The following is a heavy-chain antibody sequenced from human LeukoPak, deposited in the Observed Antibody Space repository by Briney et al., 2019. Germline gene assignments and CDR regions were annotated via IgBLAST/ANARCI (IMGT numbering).Heavy chain of an antibody. CDR3: ARDRDRYDDILTGSTFDY. Sequence: ASVKVSCKASGYTFTGYYMHWVRQAPGQGLEWVGWINPNSGGTNYAQKLQGRVTMTRDTAISTDYMELSRLRSDDTAVYYCARDRDRYDDILTGSTFDYWGQGTLVTVSS. J-gene: IGHJ4*02. CDR1: GYTFTGYY. D-gene: IGHD3-9*01. V-gene: IGHV1-2*02. CDR2: INPNSGGT.